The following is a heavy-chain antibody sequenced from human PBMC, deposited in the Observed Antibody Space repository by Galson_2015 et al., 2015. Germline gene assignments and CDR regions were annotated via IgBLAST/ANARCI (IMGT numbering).Heavy chain of an antibody. V-gene: IGHV5-51*01. Sequence: QSGAEVKKPGESLKISCKGSGYSFTNNWIGWVRQMPGKGLEWMGIIYPGDSDTRYSPSFQGQVTIPVDKSISTSYLQLSSLKASDTAMCYCARLTGRDEAFDIWGQGTVVSVSS. CDR3: ARLTGRDEAFDI. J-gene: IGHJ3*02. CDR1: GYSFTNNW. CDR2: IYPGDSDT. D-gene: IGHD1-20*01.